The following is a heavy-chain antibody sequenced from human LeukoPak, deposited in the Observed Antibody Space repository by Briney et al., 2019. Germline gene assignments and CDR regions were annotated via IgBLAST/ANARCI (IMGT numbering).Heavy chain of an antibody. CDR1: GFTFSNAW. CDR3: AKDQVGYCSSTSCPWYMDV. D-gene: IGHD2-2*01. Sequence: GGSLRLSCAASGFTFSNAWMSWVRQAPGKGLEWVSAISGSGGSTYYADSVKGRFTISRDNSKNTLYLQMNSLRAEDTAVYYCAKDQVGYCSSTSCPWYMDVWGKGTTVTVSS. V-gene: IGHV3-23*01. J-gene: IGHJ6*03. CDR2: ISGSGGST.